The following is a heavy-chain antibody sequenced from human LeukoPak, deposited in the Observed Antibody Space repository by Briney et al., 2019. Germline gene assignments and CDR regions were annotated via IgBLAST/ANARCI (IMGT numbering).Heavy chain of an antibody. CDR3: ALIAAHRGTFDY. V-gene: IGHV1-18*04. Sequence: GASVKVSCKASGYTFTTYYMHWVRQAPGQGLEWMGWISAYNGNTNYAQKLQGRVTMTTDTSTSTAYMELRSLRSDDTAVYYCALIAAHRGTFDYWGQGTLVTASS. D-gene: IGHD6-6*01. J-gene: IGHJ4*02. CDR2: ISAYNGNT. CDR1: GYTFTTYY.